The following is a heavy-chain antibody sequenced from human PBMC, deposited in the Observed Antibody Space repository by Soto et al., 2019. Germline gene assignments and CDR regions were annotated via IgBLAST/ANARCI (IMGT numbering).Heavy chain of an antibody. CDR1: GFTFSSYA. D-gene: IGHD2-2*01. V-gene: IGHV3-30-3*01. CDR2: ISYDGSNK. J-gene: IGHJ3*02. CDR3: ARSRADIVVVPAAIPLGSRCYVGAFDI. Sequence: QVQLVESGGGVVQPGRSLRLSCAASGFTFSSYAMHWVRQAPGKGLEWVAVISYDGSNKYYADSVKGRFTISRDNSKNTLYLQMSSLTAEDTAVYYCARSRADIVVVPAAIPLGSRCYVGAFDIWGQGTMITVSS.